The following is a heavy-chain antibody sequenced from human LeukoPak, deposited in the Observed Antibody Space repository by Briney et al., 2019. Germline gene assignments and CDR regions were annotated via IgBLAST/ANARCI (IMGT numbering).Heavy chain of an antibody. CDR1: GFILNDYG. CDR2: IWFDKNQ. CDR3: ARDWTSYSSGWYGTYYYGMDV. Sequence: GGSLRLSCAASGFILNDYGMHWVRQAAGKGLEWVADIWFDKNQHFADSVKGRFAISRDNSKNTVYLQINSLRAEDTAVYYCARDWTSYSSGWYGTYYYGMDVWGQGTTVTVSS. D-gene: IGHD6-19*01. V-gene: IGHV3-33*01. J-gene: IGHJ6*02.